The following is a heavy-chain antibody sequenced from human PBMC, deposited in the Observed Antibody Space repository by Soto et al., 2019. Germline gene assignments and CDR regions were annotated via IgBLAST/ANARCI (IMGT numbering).Heavy chain of an antibody. V-gene: IGHV4-30-2*01. Sequence: PSETLSLTCAVSGGSISSGGYSWSWIRQPPGKGLEWIGYIYHSGSTYYNPSLKSRVTISVDRSKNQFSLKLSSVTAADTAVYYCARGPLRPITIFGVGHRGLDYWGQGTLVTVSS. J-gene: IGHJ4*02. CDR1: GGSISSGGYS. D-gene: IGHD3-3*01. CDR3: ARGPLRPITIFGVGHRGLDY. CDR2: IYHSGST.